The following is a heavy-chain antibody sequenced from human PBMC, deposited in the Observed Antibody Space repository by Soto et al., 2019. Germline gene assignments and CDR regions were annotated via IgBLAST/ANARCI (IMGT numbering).Heavy chain of an antibody. CDR3: ARSGGI. V-gene: IGHV4-59*12. D-gene: IGHD3-10*01. Sequence: SETLSLTCTVSGGSISSYYWSWIRQPPGEGLEWIGYISHTGNTNNNPSLKSRVTISVDTSKNQFSLKLSSVTAADTAVYYCARSGGIWGQGTMVTVSS. CDR2: ISHTGNT. CDR1: GGSISSYY. J-gene: IGHJ3*02.